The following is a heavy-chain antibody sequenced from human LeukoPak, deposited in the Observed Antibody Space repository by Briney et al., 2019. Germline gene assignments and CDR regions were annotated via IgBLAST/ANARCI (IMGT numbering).Heavy chain of an antibody. CDR1: GYSISSGYY. Sequence: SETLSLTCTVSGYSISSGYYWGWIRQPPGKGLEWIGEINHSGSTNYNPSLKSRVTISVDTSKNQFSLKLSSVTAADTAVYYCARHRSYLRFSQGRNYFDYWGQGTLVTVSS. CDR2: INHSGST. J-gene: IGHJ4*02. CDR3: ARHRSYLRFSQGRNYFDY. D-gene: IGHD5/OR15-5a*01. V-gene: IGHV4-38-2*02.